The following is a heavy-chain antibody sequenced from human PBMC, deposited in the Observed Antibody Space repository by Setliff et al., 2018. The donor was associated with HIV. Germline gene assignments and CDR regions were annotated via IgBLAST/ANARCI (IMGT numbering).Heavy chain of an antibody. J-gene: IGHJ6*02. V-gene: IGHV1-3*01. CDR3: ARDSAIVTTIIDHYYGMDV. Sequence: ASVKVSCKASGYTFTDYAIYWMRQAPGQRLEWLGWINGGNGNTEYSQNFQGRVTISRDTSASTAYMELSSLRSEDTAVYYCARDSAIVTTIIDHYYGMDVWGQGTTVTVSS. D-gene: IGHD5-12*01. CDR2: INGGNGNT. CDR1: GYTFTDYA.